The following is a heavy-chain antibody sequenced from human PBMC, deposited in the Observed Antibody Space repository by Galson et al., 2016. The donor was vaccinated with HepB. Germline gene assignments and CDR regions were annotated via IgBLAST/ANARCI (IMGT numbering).Heavy chain of an antibody. D-gene: IGHD2-2*01. CDR3: ASLPLGYCSGPSCYWEFDF. CDR2: VFQSGDT. J-gene: IGHJ4*02. CDR1: GGSINSPTW. Sequence: SETLSLTCAVSGGSINSPTWWSWVRQPPGKGLEWIGEVFQSGDTHYNPSLKSRVTILVDRSKNQFSLRLTSVTAADTAVYYCASLPLGYCSGPSCYWEFDFWGQGTLVIVSS. V-gene: IGHV4-4*02.